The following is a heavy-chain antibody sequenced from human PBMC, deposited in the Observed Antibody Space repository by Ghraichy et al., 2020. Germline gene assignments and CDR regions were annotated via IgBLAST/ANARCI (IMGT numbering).Heavy chain of an antibody. J-gene: IGHJ6*02. CDR2: INHSGST. D-gene: IGHD2-15*01. CDR3: ARVSWQLLSRSQGMDV. V-gene: IGHV4-34*01. Sequence: SETLSLTCAVYGGSFSGYYWSWIRQPPGKGLEWIGEINHSGSTNYNPSLKSRVTISVDTSKNQFSLRPSSVTAADTAVYYCARVSWQLLSRSQGMDVWGQGTTVTVSS. CDR1: GGSFSGYY.